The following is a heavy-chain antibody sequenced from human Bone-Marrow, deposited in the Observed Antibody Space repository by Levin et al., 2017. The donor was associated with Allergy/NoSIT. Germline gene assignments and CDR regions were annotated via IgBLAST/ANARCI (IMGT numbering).Heavy chain of an antibody. CDR3: AKENYDFWSGYYNNWFDP. CDR2: ISYDGSNK. D-gene: IGHD3-3*01. V-gene: IGHV3-30*18. Sequence: GESLKISCAASGFTFSSYGMHWVRQAPGKGLEWVAVISYDGSNKYYADSVKGRFTISRDNSKNTLYLQMNSLRAEDTAVYYCAKENYDFWSGYYNNWFDPWGQGTLVTVSS. CDR1: GFTFSSYG. J-gene: IGHJ5*02.